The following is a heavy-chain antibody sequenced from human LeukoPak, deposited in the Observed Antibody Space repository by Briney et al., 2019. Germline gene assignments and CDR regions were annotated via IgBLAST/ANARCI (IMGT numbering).Heavy chain of an antibody. CDR3: AKRRLGNTLDV. J-gene: IGHJ6*02. D-gene: IGHD7-27*01. Sequence: GGSLRLSCAASGFTFSSYAMHWVRQAPGKGLEWVAVISYDGSNKYYAESVKGRFTISRDNSKNTLYLQMNSLRAEDTAVYYCAKRRLGNTLDVWGQGTTVTVSS. CDR2: ISYDGSNK. CDR1: GFTFSSYA. V-gene: IGHV3-30-3*02.